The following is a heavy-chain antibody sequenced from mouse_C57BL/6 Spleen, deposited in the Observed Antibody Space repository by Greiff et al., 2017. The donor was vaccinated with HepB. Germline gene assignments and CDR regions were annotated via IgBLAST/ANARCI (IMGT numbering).Heavy chain of an antibody. Sequence: QVQLQQPGAELVMPGASVKLSCKASGYTFTSYWMHWVKQRPGQGLEWIGEIDPADSYTKYNPKFKGKATLTVDKSPSTAYLQLSSLTSEDSAVYYCARGDGFAYWGPVTLVTVSA. CDR3: ARGDGFAY. V-gene: IGHV1-69*01. CDR2: IDPADSYT. CDR1: GYTFTSYW. J-gene: IGHJ3*01.